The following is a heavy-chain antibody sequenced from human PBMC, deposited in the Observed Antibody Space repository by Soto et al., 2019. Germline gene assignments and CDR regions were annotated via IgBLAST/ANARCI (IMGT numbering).Heavy chain of an antibody. CDR3: AKDSMVRGVITYFDY. V-gene: IGHV3-30*18. J-gene: IGHJ4*02. D-gene: IGHD3-10*01. Sequence: QVQLVESGGGVVQPGRSLRLSCAASGFTFSSYGMHWVRQAPGKGLEWVAVISYDGSNKYYADSVKGRFTISRDNSKNKLYLQMNSLRAEDTAVYYCAKDSMVRGVITYFDYWGQGTLVTVSS. CDR1: GFTFSSYG. CDR2: ISYDGSNK.